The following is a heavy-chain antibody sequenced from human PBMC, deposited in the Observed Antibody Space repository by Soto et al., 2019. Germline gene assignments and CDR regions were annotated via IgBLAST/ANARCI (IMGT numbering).Heavy chain of an antibody. CDR3: AREAIVVIPAAQPSHFES. CDR1: GYTFNKYA. J-gene: IGHJ4*02. Sequence: QIHLVQSGPEVKTPGASVKVSCKASGYTFNKYAINWVRQVPGQGLEWMGWISPYSGYTHSAERFQGRLTLTTDTAATTAYMELSSLRSADTALYYCAREAIVVIPAAQPSHFESWGQGTPVTVSA. D-gene: IGHD2-2*01. CDR2: ISPYSGYT. V-gene: IGHV1-18*01.